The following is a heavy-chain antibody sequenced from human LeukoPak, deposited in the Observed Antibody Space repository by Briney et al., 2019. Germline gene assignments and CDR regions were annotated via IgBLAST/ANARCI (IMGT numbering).Heavy chain of an antibody. CDR3: ARDPTTQTFDY. Sequence: ASVKVSCKSSGYTVTSYGIIWVRQAPGQGLEWMGWISTYNGNTNYAQKLQGRVTMTTDTSTTTAYMELRSLTSDDTAVYYCARDPTTQTFDYWGQGTLVTVSS. CDR1: GYTVTSYG. D-gene: IGHD4-11*01. CDR2: ISTYNGNT. J-gene: IGHJ4*02. V-gene: IGHV1-18*01.